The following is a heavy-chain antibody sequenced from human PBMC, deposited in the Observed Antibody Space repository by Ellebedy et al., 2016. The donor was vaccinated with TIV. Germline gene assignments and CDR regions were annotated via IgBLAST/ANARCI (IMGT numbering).Heavy chain of an antibody. CDR2: IYSGGST. CDR3: ARASYDYVWGSEDY. Sequence: GESLKISXAASGFTVSSNYMSWVRQAPGKGLEWVSVIYSGGSTYYADSVKGRFTISRDNSKNTLYLQMNSLRAEDTAVYYCARASYDYVWGSEDYWGQGTLVTVSS. V-gene: IGHV3-53*01. J-gene: IGHJ4*02. CDR1: GFTVSSNY. D-gene: IGHD3-16*01.